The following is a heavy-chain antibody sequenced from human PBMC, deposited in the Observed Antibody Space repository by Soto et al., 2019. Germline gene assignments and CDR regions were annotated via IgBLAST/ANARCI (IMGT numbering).Heavy chain of an antibody. CDR3: ARDSPIGSTFSGYDAIDY. CDR1: GGPFSNDI. Sequence: QVQLVQSGAEVKKPGSSVKVSCKASGGPFSNDIITWVRQAPGQGLEWMGRIIPLLSTSTYAQKFQGRLTITADRSTGTAYRELNNLRSEDTAVYYCARDSPIGSTFSGYDAIDYLGQGTRITVSS. CDR2: IIPLLSTS. V-gene: IGHV1-69*08. J-gene: IGHJ4*02. D-gene: IGHD5-12*01.